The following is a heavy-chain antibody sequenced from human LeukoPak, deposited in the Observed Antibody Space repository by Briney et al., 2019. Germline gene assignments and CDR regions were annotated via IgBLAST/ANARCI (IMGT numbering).Heavy chain of an antibody. CDR2: IYAGGST. CDR1: GFTVSSNY. J-gene: IGHJ4*02. V-gene: IGHV3-53*05. Sequence: GSLLLSCAASGFTVSSNYMSWVRQAPGKGLEWVSVIYAGGSTYYADSVKGRFTISRDNSKNTVSLQMNSLRGEDTAVYYCARESWSGGTCRHDYWGQGTLVTVSS. CDR3: ARESWSGGTCRHDY. D-gene: IGHD2-15*01.